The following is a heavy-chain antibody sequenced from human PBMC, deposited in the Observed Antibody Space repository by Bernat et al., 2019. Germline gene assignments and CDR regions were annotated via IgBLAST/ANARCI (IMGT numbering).Heavy chain of an antibody. CDR1: GLTLSRYE. CDR3: ERGGYRYAEI. J-gene: IGHJ4*02. D-gene: IGHD5-18*01. Sequence: EVQLVESGGGLVQPGGSLRLSCVASGLTLSRYEMNWVRQAPGKGLEWVSHISHGGSPIYYAGSVRGRFTTSRDDAKNSLYLQMNSLRADDTGVYYCERGGYRYAEIWGQGTLVTVSS. V-gene: IGHV3-48*03. CDR2: ISHGGSPI.